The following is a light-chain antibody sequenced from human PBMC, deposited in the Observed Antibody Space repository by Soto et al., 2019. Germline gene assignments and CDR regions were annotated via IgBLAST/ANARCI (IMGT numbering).Light chain of an antibody. J-gene: IGKJ1*01. CDR3: MQPLEAHWK. CDR2: LGF. Sequence: EIVMTQSPPSLSVTPGEPASISCRSSQSLLHSNGFQYLDWYLQKPGQSPQLLIYLGFNRASGVTDRFSGSGSGTDFTLKISRVEAEDVGIYFCMQPLEAHWKFGKGTKVDI. CDR1: QSLLHSNGFQY. V-gene: IGKV2-28*01.